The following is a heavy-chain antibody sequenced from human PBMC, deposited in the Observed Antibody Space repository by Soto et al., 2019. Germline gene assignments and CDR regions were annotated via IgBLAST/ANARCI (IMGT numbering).Heavy chain of an antibody. V-gene: IGHV4-31*03. CDR2: VYYSGST. Sequence: SETLSLTCTVSGGSISSGGYYWSWIRQPPGKGLEWIGYVYYSGSTYYNPSLKSRVTISVDTSKNQFSLNLSPVTAADTAVYYCARGGRITSTSDYWGQGTLVTVSS. D-gene: IGHD3-10*01. J-gene: IGHJ4*02. CDR3: ARGGRITSTSDY. CDR1: GGSISSGGYY.